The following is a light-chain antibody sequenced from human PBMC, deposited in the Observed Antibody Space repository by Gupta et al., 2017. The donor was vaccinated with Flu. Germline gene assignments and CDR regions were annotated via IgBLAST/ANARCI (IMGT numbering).Light chain of an antibody. CDR1: SGGGYKY. Sequence: QSITIACTGTSGGGYKYVSWYQQHPGKAPKLTIYDVSKRPAGVSDRFSGSKFGNTASLTISGLQAEDEAEYYCSSYTSSSSLVVFGGGTRLTVL. J-gene: IGLJ2*01. V-gene: IGLV2-14*03. CDR3: SSYTSSSSLVV. CDR2: DVS.